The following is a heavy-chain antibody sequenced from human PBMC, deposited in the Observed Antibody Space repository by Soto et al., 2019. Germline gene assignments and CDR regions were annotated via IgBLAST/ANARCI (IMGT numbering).Heavy chain of an antibody. V-gene: IGHV3-30*18. D-gene: IGHD3-3*01. J-gene: IGHJ4*02. CDR2: ISYDGSNK. CDR3: AKAQVGWSGYYEGYFDY. CDR1: GFTFSSYG. Sequence: GGSLRLSCAASGFTFSSYGMHWVRQAPGKGLEWVAVISYDGSNKYYADSVKGRFTISRDNSKNTLYLQMNSLRAEDTAVYYCAKAQVGWSGYYEGYFDYWGQGTLVTVSS.